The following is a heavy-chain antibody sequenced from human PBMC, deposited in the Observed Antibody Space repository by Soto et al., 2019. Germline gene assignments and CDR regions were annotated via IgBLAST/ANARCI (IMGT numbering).Heavy chain of an antibody. CDR1: GFTFSDSP. CDR2: IKSKTNDYAT. D-gene: IGHD3-10*01. Sequence: EVQLVESGGGLVQPGGSLKLSCATSGFTFSDSPIHWVRQGSGKGLEWVGRIKSKTNDYATAYAVSVKGRFTISRDDSENTAYLQMNSLKTEDTAVYFCARVPSNSVTIYRAWGGMDVWGQGTTVIVSS. CDR3: ARVPSNSVTIYRAWGGMDV. J-gene: IGHJ6*02. V-gene: IGHV3-73*02.